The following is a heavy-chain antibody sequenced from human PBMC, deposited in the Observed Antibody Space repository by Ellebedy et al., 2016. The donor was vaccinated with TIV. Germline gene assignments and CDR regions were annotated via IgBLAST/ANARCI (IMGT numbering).Heavy chain of an antibody. CDR2: IYSSGRT. CDR1: GGSISGYY. D-gene: IGHD3-10*01. Sequence: MPSETLSLTCTVSGGSISGYYWTWIRQPPGKGLEWVGYIYSSGRTDYKHSLKSRMAISVDTSRNQISLKLSSVTAADTAVYYCSAAYGRVTPAYWGQGTLVTVSS. CDR3: SAAYGRVTPAY. V-gene: IGHV4-59*01. J-gene: IGHJ4*02.